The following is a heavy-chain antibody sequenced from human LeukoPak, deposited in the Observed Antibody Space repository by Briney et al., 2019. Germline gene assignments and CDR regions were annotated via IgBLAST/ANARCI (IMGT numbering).Heavy chain of an antibody. CDR1: GYTFTSYG. Sequence: GASVKVSCKASGYTFTSYGISWVRQAPGQGLEWMGWISAYNGNTNYAQKLQGRVTMTTDTSTSTAYMDLRSLRSDDTAVYYCAREGGRYCSTTSCYGNPYFDYWGQGTPVTVSS. D-gene: IGHD2-2*01. CDR2: ISAYNGNT. J-gene: IGHJ4*02. CDR3: AREGGRYCSTTSCYGNPYFDY. V-gene: IGHV1-18*01.